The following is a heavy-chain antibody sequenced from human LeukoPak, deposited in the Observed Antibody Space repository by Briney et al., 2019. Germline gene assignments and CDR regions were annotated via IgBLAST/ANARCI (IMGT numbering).Heavy chain of an antibody. J-gene: IGHJ1*01. CDR2: IYSGGST. D-gene: IGHD6-13*01. V-gene: IGHV3-66*01. CDR3: ASAGYSSNWYYPHAVQH. Sequence: GGSLRLSCAASGFTVSSNYMSWVRQAPGKGLEWVSVIYSGGSTYYADSVKGRFTISRDNSKNTLYLQMNSLRAEDTAVYYCASAGYSSNWYYPHAVQHWGQGTLVTVSS. CDR1: GFTVSSNY.